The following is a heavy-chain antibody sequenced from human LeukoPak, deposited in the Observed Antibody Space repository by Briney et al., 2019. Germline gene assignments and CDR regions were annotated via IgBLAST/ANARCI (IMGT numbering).Heavy chain of an antibody. CDR2: ISWNSGSI. D-gene: IGHD3-16*01. CDR1: GFTFDDYA. CDR3: AKDIDTFGGVPGDAFDI. J-gene: IGHJ3*02. V-gene: IGHV3-9*01. Sequence: GGSLRLSCAASGFTFDDYAMHWVRQAPGKGLEWVSGISWNSGSIGYADSVKGRFTISRDNAKNSLYLQMNSLRAEDTALYYCAKDIDTFGGVPGDAFDIWGQGTMVTVSS.